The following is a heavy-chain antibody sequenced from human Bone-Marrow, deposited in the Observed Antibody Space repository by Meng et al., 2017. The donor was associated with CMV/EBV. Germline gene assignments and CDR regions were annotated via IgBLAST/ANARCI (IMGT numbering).Heavy chain of an antibody. CDR1: GFTFSSYA. V-gene: IGHV3-23*03. J-gene: IGHJ4*02. Sequence: GESLKISCAASGFTFSSYAMSWVRQAPGKGLEWVSVIYSGGSSTYYADSVKGRFTISRDNSKNTLYLQMNSLRAEDTAVYYCAKVRGSGLIWFGEIDYWGQGTRVTVSS. CDR3: AKVRGSGLIWFGEIDY. D-gene: IGHD3-10*01. CDR2: IYSGGSST.